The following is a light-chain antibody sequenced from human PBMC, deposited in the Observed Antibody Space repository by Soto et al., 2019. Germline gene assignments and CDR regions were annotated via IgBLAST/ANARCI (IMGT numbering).Light chain of an antibody. V-gene: IGLV1-47*01. Sequence: QSVLTQLPSVSGTPGQRVTLSCSGSSSNIGSNGVYWYQQLPGTAPKLLIYRNNQRPSGVPDRFSGSRSGTSASLAISGLRSGDEADYYCAAWDDSLSGRLFGGGTKLTVL. CDR2: RNN. CDR3: AAWDDSLSGRL. CDR1: SSNIGSNG. J-gene: IGLJ3*02.